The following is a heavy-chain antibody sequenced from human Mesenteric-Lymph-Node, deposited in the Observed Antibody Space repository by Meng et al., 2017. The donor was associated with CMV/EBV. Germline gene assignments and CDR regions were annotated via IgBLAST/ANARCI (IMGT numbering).Heavy chain of an antibody. CDR3: ARDRVVVTAPDDYYYYYYGMDV. J-gene: IGHJ6*02. Sequence: SETLSLTCTVSGGSISSYYWSWIRQPPGKGLEWIGYIYYSGSTNYNPSLKSRVTISVDTSENQFSLKLSSVTAADTAVYYCARDRVVVTAPDDYYYYYYGMDVWGQGTTVTVSS. V-gene: IGHV4-59*01. CDR2: IYYSGST. CDR1: GGSISSYY. D-gene: IGHD2-15*01.